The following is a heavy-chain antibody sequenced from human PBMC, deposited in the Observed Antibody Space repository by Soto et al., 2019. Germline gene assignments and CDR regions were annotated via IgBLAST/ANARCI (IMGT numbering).Heavy chain of an antibody. CDR2: IFWXDDX. CDR1: GFSLSASGMG. V-gene: IGHV2-5*02. CDR3: AHINTGTGGHFDY. J-gene: IGHJ4*02. Sequence: QITLKESGPTLVKPTQTLTLTCTFSGFSLSASGMGVGWIRQPPEKALEWLALIFWXDDXRYSPSLKSRLTIXXXXXXNQVVLTLTNVDPVDTXTYYCAHINTGTGGHFDYWGQGTLVTVSS. D-gene: IGHD2-8*02.